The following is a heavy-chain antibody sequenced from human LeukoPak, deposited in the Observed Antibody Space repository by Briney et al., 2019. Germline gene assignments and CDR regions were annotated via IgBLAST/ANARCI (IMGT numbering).Heavy chain of an antibody. V-gene: IGHV3-7*01. Sequence: QAGGSLRLSCAASGFTFSGHWMSWVRQAPGKGLEWVANIRQDGSEKYYVDSVKGRFTISRDNAKNSLYLQTNSLRAEDTAVYYCARDCSTGAPCADFWGQGALVTVSS. D-gene: IGHD2-8*02. J-gene: IGHJ4*02. CDR3: ARDCSTGAPCADF. CDR1: GFTFSGHW. CDR2: IRQDGSEK.